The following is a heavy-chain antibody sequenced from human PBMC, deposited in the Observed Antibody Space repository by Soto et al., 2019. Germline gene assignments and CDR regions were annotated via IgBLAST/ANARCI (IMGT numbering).Heavy chain of an antibody. CDR1: GFTFSNYG. CDR3: AKDTGSGGSPFDY. CDR2: VSYDGSNR. Sequence: SLRLSCAASGFTFSNYGIHCVRQAPGKGLEWVSFVSYDGSNRYYADSVRGRFTISRDNSENTVYVQMNSLRPEDTAVYYCAKDTGSGGSPFDYWGQGTLVTVSS. D-gene: IGHD6-19*01. J-gene: IGHJ4*02. V-gene: IGHV3-30*18.